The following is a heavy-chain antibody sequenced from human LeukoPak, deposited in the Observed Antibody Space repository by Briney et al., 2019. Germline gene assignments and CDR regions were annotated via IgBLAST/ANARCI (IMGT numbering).Heavy chain of an antibody. CDR3: ARARTGSYYSPFEY. CDR2: ISHDESNY. D-gene: IGHD1-26*01. J-gene: IGHJ1*01. CDR1: GFTFSAYA. V-gene: IGHV3-30*04. Sequence: AGGSLRLSCTASGFTFSAYALHWVRQAPGKGLEWVAVISHDESNYYHAESVKGRFSISRDDSKNTSVLQMNSLTTEDAGVYYCARARTGSYYSPFEYWGPGTLVTVSS.